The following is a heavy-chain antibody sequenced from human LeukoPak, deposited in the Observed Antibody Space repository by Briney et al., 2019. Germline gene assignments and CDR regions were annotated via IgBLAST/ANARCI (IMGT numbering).Heavy chain of an antibody. CDR3: ARRAGAYSHPYDY. J-gene: IGHJ4*02. D-gene: IGHD4/OR15-4a*01. Sequence: GGSLRLSCTVSGFTVSSNSMSWVRQAPGKGLEWVSFIYSDNTHYSDSVKGRSTISRDNSKNTLYLQMNSLRAEDTAVYYCARRAGAYSHPYDYWGQGTLVTVSS. CDR1: GFTVSSNS. V-gene: IGHV3-53*01. CDR2: IYSDNT.